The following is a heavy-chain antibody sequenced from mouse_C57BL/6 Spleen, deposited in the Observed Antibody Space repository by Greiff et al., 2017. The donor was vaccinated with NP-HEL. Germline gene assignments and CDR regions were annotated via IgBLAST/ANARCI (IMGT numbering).Heavy chain of an antibody. CDR2: IRNKANGYTT. CDR1: GFTFTDYY. CDR3: ARYMGSSGYYFDY. D-gene: IGHD3-2*02. J-gene: IGHJ2*01. V-gene: IGHV7-3*01. Sequence: EVKVIESGGGLVQPGGSLSLSCAASGFTFTDYYMSWVRQPPGKALEWLGFIRNKANGYTTEYSASVKGRFTISRDNSQSILYLQMNALRAEDSATHYCARYMGSSGYYFDYWGQGTTLTVSS.